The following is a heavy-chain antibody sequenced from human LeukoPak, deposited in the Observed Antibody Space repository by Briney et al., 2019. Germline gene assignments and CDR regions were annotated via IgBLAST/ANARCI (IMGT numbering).Heavy chain of an antibody. CDR1: GFTFSSDW. Sequence: PGGSLRLSCVVSGFTFSSDWMSWVRQAPGKGLEWVANIKQDGSETYYVDSVKGRFTMSRDNAKNSLYLQMNSLRAEDTAVYYCARVQWELRGVGSYFEYWGQGALVTVSS. V-gene: IGHV3-7*01. J-gene: IGHJ4*02. CDR3: ARVQWELRGVGSYFEY. D-gene: IGHD1-26*01. CDR2: IKQDGSET.